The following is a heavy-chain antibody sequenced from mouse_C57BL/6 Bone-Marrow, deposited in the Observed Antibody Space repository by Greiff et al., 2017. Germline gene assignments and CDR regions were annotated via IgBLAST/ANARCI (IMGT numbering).Heavy chain of an antibody. Sequence: QVHVKQSGAELARPGASVKLSCKASGYTFTSYGISWVKQRTGQGLEWIGEIYPRSGNTYYNEKFKGKATLTADKSSSTAYMELRSLTSEDSAVYFCAREGIYYSYDWCAYWGQGTLVTVSA. J-gene: IGHJ3*01. CDR3: AREGIYYSYDWCAY. V-gene: IGHV1-81*01. CDR2: IYPRSGNT. CDR1: GYTFTSYG. D-gene: IGHD2-12*01.